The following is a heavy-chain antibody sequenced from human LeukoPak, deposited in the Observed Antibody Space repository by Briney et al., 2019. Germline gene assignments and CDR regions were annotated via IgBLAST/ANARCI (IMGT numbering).Heavy chain of an antibody. CDR2: ISSSSSYI. Sequence: GGSLRLSCAASGFTFSSYSMNWVRQAPGKGLEWVSSISSSSSYIYYADSVKGRFTISRDNAKNSLYLQMNSLRAEDTAVYYCARRKGGAAAGRYYYYMDVWGKGTTVTISS. J-gene: IGHJ6*03. D-gene: IGHD6-13*01. CDR1: GFTFSSYS. V-gene: IGHV3-21*01. CDR3: ARRKGGAAAGRYYYYMDV.